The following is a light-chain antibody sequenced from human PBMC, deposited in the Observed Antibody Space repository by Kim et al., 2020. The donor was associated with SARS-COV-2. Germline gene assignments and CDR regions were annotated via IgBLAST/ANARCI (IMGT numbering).Light chain of an antibody. V-gene: IGLV7-46*01. CDR3: LLYYGDHSV. Sequence: PGGTVTLPCGSSTGAVTSGHYPYWFQQKPGQAPRTLIYDTGKKHSWTPVRFSGSLFGGKAALTLSGAQPEDEADYYCLLYYGDHSVFGGGTKLTVL. CDR1: TGAVTSGHY. CDR2: DTG. J-gene: IGLJ2*01.